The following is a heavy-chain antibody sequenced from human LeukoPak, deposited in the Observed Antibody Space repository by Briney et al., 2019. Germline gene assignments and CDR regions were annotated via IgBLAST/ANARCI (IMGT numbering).Heavy chain of an antibody. CDR2: IYTRGDT. J-gene: IGHJ4*02. CDR1: GGSISSGNYY. CDR3: ARVDMVRGYYFDY. V-gene: IGHV4-61*02. Sequence: SQTLSLTCTVSGGSISSGNYYWSWIRQSAGEGLEWIGRIYTRGDTTYNPSLKSRVTISVDTSKNQFSLELTSVTAADTAVYYCARVDMVRGYYFDYWGQGVLVTVSS. D-gene: IGHD3-10*01.